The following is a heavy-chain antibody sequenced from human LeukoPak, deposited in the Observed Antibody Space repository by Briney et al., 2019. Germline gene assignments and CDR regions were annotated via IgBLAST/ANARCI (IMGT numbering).Heavy chain of an antibody. Sequence: GGSLRLSCAASGFTFSSYGMHWVRQAPGKGLEWVAVISYDGSNKYYADSVKGRFTISRDNSKNTLYLQMNSLRAEDTAVYYCARGSRTGVVVIVFDYWGQGTLVTVSS. CDR3: ARGSRTGVVVIVFDY. V-gene: IGHV3-30*03. J-gene: IGHJ4*02. CDR2: ISYDGSNK. D-gene: IGHD3-22*01. CDR1: GFTFSSYG.